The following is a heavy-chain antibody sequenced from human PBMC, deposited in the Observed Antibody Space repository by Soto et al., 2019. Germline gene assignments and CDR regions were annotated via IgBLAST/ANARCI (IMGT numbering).Heavy chain of an antibody. CDR2: IWSDGSDK. CDR1: GFTFSTYG. CDR3: ARLYCSSTSCYSVGAFDV. J-gene: IGHJ3*01. D-gene: IGHD2-2*01. Sequence: GGSLRLSCAASGFTFSTYGMHWVRQAPGKGLEWVALIWSDGSDKYYADSVKGRFTISRDNSKNTLYLQMNSLRAEDTAVYYCARLYCSSTSCYSVGAFDVWGQGTMVTVSS. V-gene: IGHV3-33*01.